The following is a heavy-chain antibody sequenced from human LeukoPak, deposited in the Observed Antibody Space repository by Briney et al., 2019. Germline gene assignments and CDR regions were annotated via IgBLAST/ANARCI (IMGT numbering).Heavy chain of an antibody. D-gene: IGHD5-12*01. CDR3: ATNVDIVAAYYFDY. Sequence: ASVKVSCNVSGYTLTELSMHWVRQAPGKGLEWMGGFDPEDGETIYAQKFQGRVTMTEDTSTDTAYMELSSLRSEDTAVYYCATNVDIVAAYYFDYWGQGTLVTVSS. CDR2: FDPEDGET. V-gene: IGHV1-24*01. J-gene: IGHJ4*02. CDR1: GYTLTELS.